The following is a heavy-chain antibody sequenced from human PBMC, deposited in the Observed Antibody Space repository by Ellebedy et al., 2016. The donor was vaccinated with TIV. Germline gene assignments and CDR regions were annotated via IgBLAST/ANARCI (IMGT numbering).Heavy chain of an antibody. CDR2: LSSGSTTI. Sequence: GESLKISCAASGFTFSTYSMNWVRQAPGKGLEWVSYLSSGSTTIYHADSVKGRFTVSRDNAQNSLYLQMNSLRDEDTACNYCARSLTREGYYYGMDVWGHGTTVTVSS. V-gene: IGHV3-48*02. CDR3: ARSLTREGYYYGMDV. CDR1: GFTFSTYS. J-gene: IGHJ6*02. D-gene: IGHD1-26*01.